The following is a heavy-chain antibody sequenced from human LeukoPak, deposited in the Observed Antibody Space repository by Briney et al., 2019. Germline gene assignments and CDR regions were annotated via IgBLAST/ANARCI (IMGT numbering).Heavy chain of an antibody. CDR1: GFTFSTYN. D-gene: IGHD2-15*01. V-gene: IGHV3-48*01. CDR3: ARDPESAVYCSGGSCYGWFDP. J-gene: IGHJ5*02. CDR2: ISAGSSTI. Sequence: GGSLRLSCAASGFTFSTYNMNWVRQAPGKGLEWVSYISAGSSTIYYADSVKGRFTISRDNAKNSLYLQMNSLRTEDTAVYYCARDPESAVYCSGGSCYGWFDPWGQGTLVTVSS.